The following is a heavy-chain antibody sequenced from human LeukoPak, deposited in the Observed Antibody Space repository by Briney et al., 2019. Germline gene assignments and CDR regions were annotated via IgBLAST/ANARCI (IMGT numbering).Heavy chain of an antibody. J-gene: IGHJ3*02. Sequence: GGSLRLSCAASGFTFSSYEMNWVRQAPGKGLEWASYISSSGSTIYYADSVKGRFTISRDNAKNSLYLQMNSLRAEDTAVYYCARDRGTSTVRSFDIWGQGTMVTVSS. CDR2: ISSSGSTI. D-gene: IGHD4-17*01. CDR3: ARDRGTSTVRSFDI. CDR1: GFTFSSYE. V-gene: IGHV3-48*03.